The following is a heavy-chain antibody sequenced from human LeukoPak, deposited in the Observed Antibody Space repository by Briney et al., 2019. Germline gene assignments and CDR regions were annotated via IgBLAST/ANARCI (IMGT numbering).Heavy chain of an antibody. CDR1: GGTFSSYT. CDR2: IIPILGEP. J-gene: IGHJ4*02. V-gene: IGHV1-69*02. CDR3: ARKGGLGTYGIFDD. Sequence: SVKVSCKASGGTFSSYTISWVRQAPGQGLEWMGRIIPILGEPDYAQKFQGRVTITADMSTSTADMELSSLRSEDTAVYYCARKGGLGTYGIFDDWGQGTLVTVSS. D-gene: IGHD3-10*01.